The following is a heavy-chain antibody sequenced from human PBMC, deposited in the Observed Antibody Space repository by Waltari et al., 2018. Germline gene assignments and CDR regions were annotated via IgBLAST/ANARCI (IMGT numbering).Heavy chain of an antibody. D-gene: IGHD3-3*01. CDR1: GFTFGDYA. J-gene: IGHJ4*02. CDR2: IRSKAYGGTT. Sequence: EVQLVESGGGLVQPGRSLRLSCTASGFTFGDYAMSWVRKAPGKGLEWVGFIRSKAYGGTTEEDASVKGRFTISRDDSKSIAYLQMNSLKTEDTAVYYCTRGAYDFWSGYLDYWGQGTLVTVSS. CDR3: TRGAYDFWSGYLDY. V-gene: IGHV3-49*04.